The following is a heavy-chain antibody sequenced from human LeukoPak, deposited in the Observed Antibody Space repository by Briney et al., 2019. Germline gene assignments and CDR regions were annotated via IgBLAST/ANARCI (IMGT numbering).Heavy chain of an antibody. Sequence: ASVYVSSKASGYTFTSYGISSVRQAPGQGLERMGWISAYNGNTNYAQKCQGRVTMTTATSTSTAYMELRSLRSDDTAVYYCATSVRVPYGMYVWGQGTTVTVSS. CDR1: GYTFTSYG. CDR2: ISAYNGNT. D-gene: IGHD3-10*01. J-gene: IGHJ6*02. CDR3: ATSVRVPYGMYV. V-gene: IGHV1-18*01.